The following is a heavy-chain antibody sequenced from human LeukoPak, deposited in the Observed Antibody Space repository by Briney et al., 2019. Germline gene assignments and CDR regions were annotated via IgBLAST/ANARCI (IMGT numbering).Heavy chain of an antibody. CDR1: GFTFSSYS. Sequence: GGSLRLSCAASGFTFSSYSMNWVRQAPGKGLEWVSFIRSSTTYISYADSVKGRFTISRDNAKSSLWLQMNSLRAEDTAVYYCARATNGRFDIWGQGTMVTVSS. D-gene: IGHD2-8*01. J-gene: IGHJ3*02. CDR3: ARATNGRFDI. V-gene: IGHV3-21*01. CDR2: IRSSTTYI.